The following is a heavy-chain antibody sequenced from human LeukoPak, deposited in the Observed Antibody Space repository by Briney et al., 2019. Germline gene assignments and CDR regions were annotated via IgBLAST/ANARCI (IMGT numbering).Heavy chain of an antibody. Sequence: GGSLRLSCAASGSTFSTYAMSWVRQAPGKGLEWVSVISGSGGSTYYADSVKGRFTISRDNSKNTLYLQMNSLRAEDTAVYYCALGGVTAGFDYWGQGTLVTVSS. V-gene: IGHV3-23*01. CDR3: ALGGVTAGFDY. J-gene: IGHJ4*02. D-gene: IGHD2-21*02. CDR2: ISGSGGST. CDR1: GSTFSTYA.